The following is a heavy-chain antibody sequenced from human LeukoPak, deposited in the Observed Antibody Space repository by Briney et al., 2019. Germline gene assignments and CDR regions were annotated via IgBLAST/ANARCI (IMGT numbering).Heavy chain of an antibody. V-gene: IGHV3-23*01. Sequence: ASVKVSCKASGGTFSSYAMSWVRQAPGKGLEWVSTISGSGGSTYYADSVKGRFTISRDNSKNTLYLQMNSLRAEDTAVYYCAKDGGGYDTSGYYYGDYWGQGTLVTVSS. CDR3: AKDGGGYDTSGYYYGDY. CDR2: ISGSGGST. D-gene: IGHD3-22*01. CDR1: GGTFSSYA. J-gene: IGHJ4*02.